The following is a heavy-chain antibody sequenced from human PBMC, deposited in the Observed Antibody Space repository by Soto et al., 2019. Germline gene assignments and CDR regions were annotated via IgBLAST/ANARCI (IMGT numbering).Heavy chain of an antibody. Sequence: QVHLGESGGGLVKPGGSLRLSGAASGFTVLDFHMIWVRQAPGKGLEWISYIYRGGSTVCYADSVKGRFTISRDNAKNSLYRQLDSLRFEYTAGYSCAKMIVGTAGPAFDVWGQGTTVTISS. D-gene: IGHD1-26*01. CDR3: AKMIVGTAGPAFDV. J-gene: IGHJ6*02. V-gene: IGHV3-11*01. CDR2: IYRGGSTV. CDR1: GFTVLDFH.